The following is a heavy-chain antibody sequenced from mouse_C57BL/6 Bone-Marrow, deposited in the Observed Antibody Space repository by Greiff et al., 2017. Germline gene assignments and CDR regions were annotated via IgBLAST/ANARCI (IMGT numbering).Heavy chain of an antibody. CDR3: VRDEYGSRVWYFDV. D-gene: IGHD1-1*01. CDR2: IRSKSSNYAT. Sequence: EVHLVESGGGLVQPKGSLKLSCAASGFTFNTYAMHWVRQAPGKGLEWVARIRSKSSNYATYYADSVKDRFTISRDDSQSMLYLQMNSLKTEDTAVYYCVRDEYGSRVWYFDVWGTGTTVTVSS. CDR1: GFTFNTYA. J-gene: IGHJ1*03. V-gene: IGHV10-3*01.